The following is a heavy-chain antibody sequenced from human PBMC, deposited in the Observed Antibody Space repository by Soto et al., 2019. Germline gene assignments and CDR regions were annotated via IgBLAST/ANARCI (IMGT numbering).Heavy chain of an antibody. CDR1: GGSISSSSYY. Sequence: QLQLQESGPGLVKPSETLSLTCTVSGGSISSSSYYWGWIRQPPGKGLEWIGSIYYSGSTYYNPSLKSRVTISVDTSKNQFSLKLSSVTAADTAVYYCARLGGAPDGVVITYWGQGNLVTVSS. CDR3: ARLGGAPDGVVITY. V-gene: IGHV4-39*01. CDR2: IYYSGST. J-gene: IGHJ4*02. D-gene: IGHD3-3*01.